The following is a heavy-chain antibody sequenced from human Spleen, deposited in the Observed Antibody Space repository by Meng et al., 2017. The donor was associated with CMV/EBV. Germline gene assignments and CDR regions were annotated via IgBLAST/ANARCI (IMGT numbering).Heavy chain of an antibody. Sequence: GGSLRLACATSGLNFKIYGMHWVRQLPGKGLEWVAFIRYDEKTKYYADSVEGRFTISRDNAKNSLYLQMNSLRAEDTALYYCARDFVIVVVPAASDYWGQGTLVTVSS. CDR3: ARDFVIVVVPAASDY. V-gene: IGHV3-30*02. J-gene: IGHJ4*02. D-gene: IGHD2-2*01. CDR2: IRYDEKTK. CDR1: GLNFKIYG.